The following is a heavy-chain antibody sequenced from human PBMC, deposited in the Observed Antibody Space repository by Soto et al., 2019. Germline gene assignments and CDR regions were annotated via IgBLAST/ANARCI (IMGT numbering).Heavy chain of an antibody. CDR2: ISGSGGST. J-gene: IGHJ6*02. CDR3: AGEDIVVVPAAMRYYYYGMDV. V-gene: IGHV3-23*01. CDR1: GFTFSSYA. Sequence: SGGSLRLSCAASGFTFSSYAMSWVRQAPGKGQEWVSAISGSGGSTYYADSVKGRFTISRDNSKNTLYLQMNSLRAEDTAVYYCAGEDIVVVPAAMRYYYYGMDVWGQGTTVTVSS. D-gene: IGHD2-2*01.